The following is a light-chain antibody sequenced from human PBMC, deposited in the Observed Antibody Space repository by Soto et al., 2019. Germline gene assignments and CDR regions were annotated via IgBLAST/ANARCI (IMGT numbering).Light chain of an antibody. Sequence: DIVMTQSPDSLAVSLGERATINCKSSQSVLYSSNNKNYLAWYQQKPGQPPKLLIYWASTRESGVPDRFSGSGSVTDFTLTISSLQAEDVAVYYCQQYYSTPAGQFGPGTKVDIK. CDR2: WAS. CDR1: QSVLYSSNNKNY. J-gene: IGKJ3*01. V-gene: IGKV4-1*01. CDR3: QQYYSTPAGQ.